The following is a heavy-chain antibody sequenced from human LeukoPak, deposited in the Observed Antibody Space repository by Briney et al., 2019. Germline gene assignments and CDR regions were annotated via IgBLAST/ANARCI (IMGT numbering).Heavy chain of an antibody. J-gene: IGHJ4*02. D-gene: IGHD1-1*01. CDR2: INGNGGST. V-gene: IGHV3-20*04. CDR3: AKDLGGVQLEKGIDY. Sequence: GSLRLSCAASGFTFDNYCMSWVRQVPGKGLEWVSSINGNGGSTAYADSVKGRFTISRDNSKNSLYLQMNSLRAEDTALYYCAKDLGGVQLEKGIDYWGQGTLVTVSS. CDR1: GFTFDNYC.